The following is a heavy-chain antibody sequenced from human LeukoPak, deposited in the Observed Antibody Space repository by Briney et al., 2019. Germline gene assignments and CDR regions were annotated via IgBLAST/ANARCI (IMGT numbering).Heavy chain of an antibody. D-gene: IGHD2-21*01. Sequence: GGSLRLSCAASGFTFSSYSMNWVRQAPGKGLEWVAVISYDGSNKYYADSVKGRFTISRDNSKNTLYLQMNSLRAEDTAVYYCARDLLLWAPYGMDVWGQGTTVTVSS. V-gene: IGHV3-30*03. J-gene: IGHJ6*02. CDR3: ARDLLLWAPYGMDV. CDR1: GFTFSSYS. CDR2: ISYDGSNK.